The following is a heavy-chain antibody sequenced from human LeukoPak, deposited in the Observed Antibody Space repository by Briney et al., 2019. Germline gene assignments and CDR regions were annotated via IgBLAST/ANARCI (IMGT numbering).Heavy chain of an antibody. J-gene: IGHJ4*02. CDR2: IRRDGSRI. D-gene: IGHD2/OR15-2a*01. V-gene: IGHV3-48*01. Sequence: PGGSLRLSCAASGFSFSSYSMSWVRQAPGKGLEWISYIRRDGSRIYYADSVEGRFTISRDNAKNSLYLQMDSLRVEDTAVYYCTRDPHALDFWGQGTLVTVSS. CDR1: GFSFSSYS. CDR3: TRDPHALDF.